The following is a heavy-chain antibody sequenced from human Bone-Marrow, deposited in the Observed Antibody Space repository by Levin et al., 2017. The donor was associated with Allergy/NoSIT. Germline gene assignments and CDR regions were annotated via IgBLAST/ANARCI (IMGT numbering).Heavy chain of an antibody. D-gene: IGHD2-2*01. CDR3: AKDQRGGYCSSSSCYLAMDV. J-gene: IGHJ6*02. V-gene: IGHV3-11*04. CDR1: GFTFSDYY. Sequence: GGSLRLSCAASGFTFSDYYMTWIRQAPGKGLEWVSYISSSDTTKYYADSVKGRFTISRDNSKNTLYLQMNSLRPEDTAVYYCAKDQRGGYCSSSSCYLAMDVWGQGITVTVSS. CDR2: ISSSDTTK.